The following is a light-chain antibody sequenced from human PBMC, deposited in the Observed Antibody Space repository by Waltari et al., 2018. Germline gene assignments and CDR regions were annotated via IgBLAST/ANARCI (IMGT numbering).Light chain of an antibody. CDR2: SND. CDR1: SSNLGTHP. Sequence: QSVLTQPPSASGTPGQRATISCSGCSSNLGTHPVNWYQQPPGAAPKLLLYSNDQRPSGVPDRFSGSKSGTSASLGISGLQSEDEADYYCATWDDSLNGQLFGGGTKLTVL. V-gene: IGLV1-44*01. J-gene: IGLJ2*01. CDR3: ATWDDSLNGQL.